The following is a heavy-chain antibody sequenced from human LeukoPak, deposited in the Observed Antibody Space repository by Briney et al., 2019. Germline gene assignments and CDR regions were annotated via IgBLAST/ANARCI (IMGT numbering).Heavy chain of an antibody. D-gene: IGHD6-13*01. CDR1: GGSVSSGSYY. Sequence: PSETLSLTCTVSGGSVSSGSYYWSWIRQPPGQGLEWIGYIYYSGSTNYNPSLKSRVTISVDTSKNQFSLKLSSVTAADTAVYYCARDGGVGSSSWTYYYYGMDVWGQGTTVTVSS. CDR3: ARDGGVGSSSWTYYYYGMDV. CDR2: IYYSGST. V-gene: IGHV4-61*01. J-gene: IGHJ6*02.